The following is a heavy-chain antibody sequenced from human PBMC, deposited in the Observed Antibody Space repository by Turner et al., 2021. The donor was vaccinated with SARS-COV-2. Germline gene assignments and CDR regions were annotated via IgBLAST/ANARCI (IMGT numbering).Heavy chain of an antibody. CDR1: GFPFSSHA. CDR3: ARDRGVVVPAAIVNYYYYGMDV. V-gene: IGHV3-30-3*01. CDR2: ISYDGSNK. D-gene: IGHD2-2*01. J-gene: IGHJ6*02. Sequence: QVQLVESGGGVVQPGRSLRLACSASGFPFSSHAMHWVRQAPGSGLEWVAVISYDGSNKYYADSVKGRFTISRDNSKNTLDLQMNSLRAKDTAVYYCARDRGVVVPAAIVNYYYYGMDVWGQGTTVTVSS.